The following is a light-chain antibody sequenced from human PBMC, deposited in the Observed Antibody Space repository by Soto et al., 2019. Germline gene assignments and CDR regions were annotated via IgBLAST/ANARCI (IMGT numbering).Light chain of an antibody. CDR3: SSSTGISTQV. V-gene: IGLV2-14*01. CDR1: SSDVGGYNY. CDR2: EVN. Sequence: QSALTQPASVSGSPGQSITISCTGTSSDVGGYNYVSWYQQHPGKVPKLIIYEVNNRPSGVSYRFSGSTSGNTASLTISGLQAEYEADYYCSSSTGISTQVFGGGTKLTVL. J-gene: IGLJ3*02.